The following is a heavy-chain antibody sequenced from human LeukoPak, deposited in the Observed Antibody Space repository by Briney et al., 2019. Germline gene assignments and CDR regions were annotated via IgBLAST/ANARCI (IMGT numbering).Heavy chain of an antibody. V-gene: IGHV1-69*01. J-gene: IGHJ4*02. CDR1: GGTFSSYA. Sequence: GASVTVSCKASGGTFSSYAIRWVRQAPGQGLEWMGGIIPIFGTANYAQKFQGRVTITADESTSTAYMELSSLRSEDTAVYYCAKSIYGSGSYYFDYWGQGTLVTVSS. CDR3: AKSIYGSGSYYFDY. D-gene: IGHD3-10*01. CDR2: IIPIFGTA.